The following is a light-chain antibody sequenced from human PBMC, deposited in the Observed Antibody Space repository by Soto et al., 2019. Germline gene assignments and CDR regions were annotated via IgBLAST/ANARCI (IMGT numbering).Light chain of an antibody. V-gene: IGLV2-23*01. CDR2: EGS. CDR3: CSYAGSQVV. Sequence: QSALTQPASVSGSPGQSITISCTGTSSDVGSYNLVSWYQQHPGKAPKLMIYEGSKRPSGVSNRFSGSKSSNTASLTISGRQAEDEADYYCCSYAGSQVVFGGGTKLTVL. CDR1: SSDVGSYNL. J-gene: IGLJ2*01.